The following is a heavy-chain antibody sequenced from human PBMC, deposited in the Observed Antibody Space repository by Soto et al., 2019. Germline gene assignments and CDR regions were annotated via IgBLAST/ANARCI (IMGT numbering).Heavy chain of an antibody. V-gene: IGHV1-8*01. CDR1: GYTFTSYD. CDR3: ARVYCSGCSCYFWVDAFDI. CDR2: MNPNSGNT. Sequence: ASVKVSCKASGYTFTSYDINWVRQATGQGLEWMGWMNPNSGNTGYAQKFQGRVTMTRNTSISTAYMELSSLRSEDTAVYYCARVYCSGCSCYFWVDAFDIWGQGTMVTVSS. J-gene: IGHJ3*02. D-gene: IGHD2-15*01.